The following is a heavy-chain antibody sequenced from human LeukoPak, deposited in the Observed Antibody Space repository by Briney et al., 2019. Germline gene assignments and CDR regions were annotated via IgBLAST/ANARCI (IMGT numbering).Heavy chain of an antibody. CDR1: GFTVSSNY. V-gene: IGHV3-53*01. J-gene: IGHJ4*02. D-gene: IGHD6-19*01. Sequence: GGSLRLSCAASGFTVSSNYMSWVRQTPGKGLEWVSVVYSGGNTYYADSVKGRFTISRDNSKNTLYLQMNSLRAEDTAVYYCARGSIAVAGRDYWGQGTLVTVSS. CDR2: VYSGGNT. CDR3: ARGSIAVAGRDY.